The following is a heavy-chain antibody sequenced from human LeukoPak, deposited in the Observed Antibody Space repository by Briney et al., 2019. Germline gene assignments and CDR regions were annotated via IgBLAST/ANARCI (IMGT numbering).Heavy chain of an antibody. V-gene: IGHV3-33*06. CDR1: GFTFSSYG. Sequence: GGSLRLSCAASGFTFSSYGMHWVRQAPGKGLEWVAVIWYDGSNKYYADSVKGRFTISRDNSKNTLYLQMNSLRAEDTAVYYCAKDSMLGVVPAAYFDYWGQGTLVTVSS. CDR3: AKDSMLGVVPAAYFDY. D-gene: IGHD2-2*01. CDR2: IWYDGSNK. J-gene: IGHJ4*02.